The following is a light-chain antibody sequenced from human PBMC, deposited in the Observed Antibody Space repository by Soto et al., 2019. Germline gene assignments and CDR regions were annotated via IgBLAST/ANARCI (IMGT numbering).Light chain of an antibody. CDR3: QQYNSNSGYT. V-gene: IGKV1-5*03. J-gene: IGKJ2*01. Sequence: DIQMTQSPSTLSASVGDRVTITGRASQSISSWLAWYQQKPGQAPKLLIYKASTLQGGVPSRFSGSGSGTEFTLTISSLQPDDFATYYCQQYNSNSGYTFGQGTKLDIK. CDR1: QSISSW. CDR2: KAS.